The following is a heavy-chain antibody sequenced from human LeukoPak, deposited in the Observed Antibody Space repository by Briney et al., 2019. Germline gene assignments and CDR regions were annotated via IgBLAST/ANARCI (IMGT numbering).Heavy chain of an antibody. CDR2: IYYTGSTNY. Sequence: SETLSLTCTVSGASIRSYYWSWTRQPPGKGLECIGYIYYTGSTNYNYNPSLKSRVTISVDTSKNQFSLKLSSVTAADTAVYYCARHGPRRDGYNYDYWGPGTLVTVSS. J-gene: IGHJ4*02. CDR3: ARHGPRRDGYNYDY. CDR1: GASIRSYY. D-gene: IGHD5-24*01. V-gene: IGHV4-59*08.